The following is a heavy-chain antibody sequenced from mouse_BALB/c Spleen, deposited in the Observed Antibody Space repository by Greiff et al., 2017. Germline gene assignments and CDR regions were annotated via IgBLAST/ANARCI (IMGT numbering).Heavy chain of an antibody. V-gene: IGHV2-9*02. J-gene: IGHJ4*01. CDR2: IWAGGST. D-gene: IGHD1-1*01. CDR3: AREGFITTVSYAMDY. Sequence: VQLVESGPGLVAPSQSLSITCTVSGFSLTSYGVHWVRQPPGKGLEWLGVIWAGGSTNYNSALMSRLSISKDNSKSQVFLKMNSLQTDDTAMYYCAREGFITTVSYAMDYWGQGTSVTVSS. CDR1: GFSLTSYG.